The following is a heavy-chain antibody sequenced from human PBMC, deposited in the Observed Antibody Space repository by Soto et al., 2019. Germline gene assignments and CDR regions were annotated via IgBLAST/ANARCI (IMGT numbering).Heavy chain of an antibody. D-gene: IGHD3-3*01. J-gene: IGHJ4*02. CDR1: GFTFSSYG. CDR3: AKDLTIFGVVSPGY. V-gene: IGHV3-30*18. CDR2: ISYDGSNK. Sequence: GGSLRLSCAASGFTFSSYGMHWVRQAPGKGLEWVAVISYDGSNKYYADSVKGRFTISRDNSKNTLYLQMNSLRAEDTAVYYCAKDLTIFGVVSPGYWGQGTLVTVSS.